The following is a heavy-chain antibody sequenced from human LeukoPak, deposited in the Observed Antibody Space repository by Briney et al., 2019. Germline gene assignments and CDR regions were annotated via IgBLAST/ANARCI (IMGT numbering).Heavy chain of an antibody. J-gene: IGHJ5*02. CDR3: AKDSNWFDP. CDR1: GFTFSSYA. Sequence: GGSLRLSCAASGFTFSSYAMSWVRQAPGKGLEWVSYISSSGSTIYYADSVKGRFTISRDNAKNSLYLQMNSLRAEDTAVYYCAKDSNWFDPWGQGTLVTVSS. V-gene: IGHV3-48*04. CDR2: ISSSGSTI.